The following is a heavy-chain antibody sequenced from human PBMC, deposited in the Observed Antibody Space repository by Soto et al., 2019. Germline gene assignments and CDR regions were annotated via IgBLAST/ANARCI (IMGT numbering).Heavy chain of an antibody. Sequence: GGSLRLSCAASGFTVSSNYMSWVRQAPGKGLEWVSVIYSGGSTYYADSVKGRFTISRDNSKNSLYLQMNSLRAEDTAVYYCARDYGNNWFDPWGQGTLVTVSS. V-gene: IGHV3-66*01. D-gene: IGHD4-17*01. CDR3: ARDYGNNWFDP. J-gene: IGHJ5*02. CDR1: GFTVSSNY. CDR2: IYSGGST.